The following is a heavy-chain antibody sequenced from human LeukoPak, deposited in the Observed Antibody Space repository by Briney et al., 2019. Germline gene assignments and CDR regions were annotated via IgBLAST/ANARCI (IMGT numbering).Heavy chain of an antibody. CDR3: TTVTLRLYGMDV. D-gene: IGHD4-17*01. V-gene: IGHV1-46*01. Sequence: ASVKVSCKASGYTFTSYYMHWVRQAPGQGLEWMGIINPSGGSTSYAQKFQGRVTMTRDTSTSTVYMELSSLKTEDTAVYYCTTVTLRLYGMDVWGQGTTVTVSS. J-gene: IGHJ6*02. CDR1: GYTFTSYY. CDR2: INPSGGST.